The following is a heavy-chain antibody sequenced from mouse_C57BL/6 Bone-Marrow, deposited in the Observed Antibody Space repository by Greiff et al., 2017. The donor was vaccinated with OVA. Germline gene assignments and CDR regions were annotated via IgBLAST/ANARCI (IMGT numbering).Heavy chain of an antibody. CDR3: ARVCWYFDV. D-gene: IGHD2-10*02. J-gene: IGHJ1*03. V-gene: IGHV1-50*01. CDR1: GYTFTSYW. Sequence: QVQLKQPGAELVKPGASVKLSCKASGYTFTSYWMQWVKQRPGQGLEWIGEIDPSDSYTNYNQKFKGKATLTVDTSPSTAYMQLSSLTSEDSAVYYCARVCWYFDVWGTGTTVTVSS. CDR2: IDPSDSYT.